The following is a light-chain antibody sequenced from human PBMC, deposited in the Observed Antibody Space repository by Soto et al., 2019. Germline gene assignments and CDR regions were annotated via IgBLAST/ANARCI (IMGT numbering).Light chain of an antibody. J-gene: IGLJ2*01. Sequence: QSALTQPASVSGSPGQSITISCTGTSSDVGGHNYVSWYQHHPGNAPKLMIYGVSKRPSGVSNRFSGSKSGNTASLTISGLQAEDEADYYCSSYTSSSTLEVFGGGTKLTVL. CDR1: SSDVGGHNY. CDR3: SSYTSSSTLEV. CDR2: GVS. V-gene: IGLV2-14*03.